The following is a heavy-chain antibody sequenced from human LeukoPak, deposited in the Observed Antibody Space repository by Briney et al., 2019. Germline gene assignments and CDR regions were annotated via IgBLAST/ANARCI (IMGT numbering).Heavy chain of an antibody. J-gene: IGHJ5*02. V-gene: IGHV4-59*08. CDR1: GGSISSYY. CDR2: IYYSGST. D-gene: IGHD3-16*01. CDR3: ARGEAESQSDAWFDP. Sequence: SXXLSLTCTVSGGSISSYYWSWIRQPPGKGLEWIGYIYYSGSTNYYPSLKSRVTISVDTSKNQFSLKLSSVTAADTAVYYCARGEAESQSDAWFDPWGQGTLVTVSS.